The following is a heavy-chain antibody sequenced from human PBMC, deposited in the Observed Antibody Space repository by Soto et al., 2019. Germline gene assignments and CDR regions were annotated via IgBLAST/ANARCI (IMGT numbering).Heavy chain of an antibody. Sequence: GGSLRLSCAASGFTFSSYEMNWVRQAPGKGLEWVSYISSSGSTIYYADPVKGRFTISRDNAKNSLYLQMNSLRAEDTAVYYCARDGDSSGYYYGHNAFDIWGQGTMVTVSS. CDR1: GFTFSSYE. CDR2: ISSSGSTI. V-gene: IGHV3-48*03. CDR3: ARDGDSSGYYYGHNAFDI. D-gene: IGHD3-22*01. J-gene: IGHJ3*02.